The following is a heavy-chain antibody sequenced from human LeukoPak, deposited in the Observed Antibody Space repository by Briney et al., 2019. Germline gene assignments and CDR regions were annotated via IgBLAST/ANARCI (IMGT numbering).Heavy chain of an antibody. CDR1: GSTFSSYA. CDR3: AKIFTGGSSSWVFDY. Sequence: GGSLRLSCAASGSTFSSYAMHWVRQAPGKGLEWVAVISYDGSNKYYADSVKGRFTISRDNSKNTLYLQMNSLRAEDTAVYYCAKIFTGGSSSWVFDYWGQGTLVTVSS. D-gene: IGHD6-13*01. CDR2: ISYDGSNK. J-gene: IGHJ4*02. V-gene: IGHV3-30-3*02.